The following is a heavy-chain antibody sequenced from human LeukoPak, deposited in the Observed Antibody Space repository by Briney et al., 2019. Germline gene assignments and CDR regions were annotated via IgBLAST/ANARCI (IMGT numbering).Heavy chain of an antibody. D-gene: IGHD2-2*03. CDR3: ARDYGYCSSTSCYDTFDY. Sequence: SGTLSLTCAVSGGSISSNDWWGWIRQPPGKGLEWIGYIYYSGSTYYNPSLKSRVTISVDTSKNQFSLKLSSVTAADTAVYYCARDYGYCSSTSCYDTFDYWGQGTLVTVSS. CDR2: IYYSGST. J-gene: IGHJ4*02. CDR1: GGSISSNDW. V-gene: IGHV4-30-4*01.